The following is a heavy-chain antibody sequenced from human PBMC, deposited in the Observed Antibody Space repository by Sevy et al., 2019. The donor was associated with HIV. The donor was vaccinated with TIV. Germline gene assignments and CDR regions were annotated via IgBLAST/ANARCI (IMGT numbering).Heavy chain of an antibody. CDR1: GFTFNNYA. Sequence: GRSLRLSCAASGFTFNNYAMSWVRQAPGKGLEGKGLEWVSTISGGGGGTHYADSVRGRFTISRDNSKNTLYLQVNSLRVEDTAVYYCAKHYIHDIADGWYFDLWGRGTLVTVSS. CDR3: AKHYIHDIADGWYFDL. V-gene: IGHV3-23*01. D-gene: IGHD6-13*01. J-gene: IGHJ2*01. CDR2: ISGGGGGT.